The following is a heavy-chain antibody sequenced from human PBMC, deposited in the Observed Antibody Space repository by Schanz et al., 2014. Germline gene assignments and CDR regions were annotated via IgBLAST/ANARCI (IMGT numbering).Heavy chain of an antibody. CDR2: VCYDGSKK. Sequence: QVQLVESGGGVVQPGRSLRLSCAASGFTFSTYAMHWVRQVPGKGLEWVAVVCYDGSKKYYADSVKGRFTTSRDNSKNTMYLQMNSLRAEDTAVYYCVKDLQRELLRDDHYYGMDVWGQGTTVIVSS. CDR3: VKDLQRELLRDDHYYGMDV. D-gene: IGHD1-26*01. V-gene: IGHV3-33*06. CDR1: GFTFSTYA. J-gene: IGHJ6*02.